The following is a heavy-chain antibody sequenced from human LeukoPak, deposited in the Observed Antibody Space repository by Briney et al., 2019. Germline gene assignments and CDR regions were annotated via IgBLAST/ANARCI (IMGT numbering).Heavy chain of an antibody. CDR2: ISPSGGGT. V-gene: IGHV1-46*01. J-gene: IGHJ4*02. CDR1: GYSFTGSY. Sequence: ASVKVSCKASGYSFTGSYIHWVRQAPGQGLEWMGLISPSGGGTTYAQQFQGRLTLTRDMSSSTVYMEMTSLTSADAAVYYCARRIRHLRLDDWGQGTLVAVSS. CDR3: ARRIRHLRLDD.